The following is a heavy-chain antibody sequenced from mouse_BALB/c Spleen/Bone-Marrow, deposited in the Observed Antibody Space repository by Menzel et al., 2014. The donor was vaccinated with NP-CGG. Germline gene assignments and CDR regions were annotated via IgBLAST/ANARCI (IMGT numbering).Heavy chain of an antibody. V-gene: IGHV5-6-4*01. CDR3: TRDGKGNYDYAMDY. J-gene: IGHJ4*01. Sequence: EVKLVESGGGLVKPGGPLKLSCAASGFTFSSYTMSWVRQTPEKRLEWVATISSGGSYTYYPDSVKGRFTISRDNAKNTLYLQMSSLKSEDTAMYYCTRDGKGNYDYAMDYWGQGTSVTVSS. CDR1: GFTFSSYT. D-gene: IGHD2-1*01. CDR2: ISSGGSYT.